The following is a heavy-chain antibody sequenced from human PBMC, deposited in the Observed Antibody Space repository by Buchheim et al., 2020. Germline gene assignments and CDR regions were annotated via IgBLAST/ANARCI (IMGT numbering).Heavy chain of an antibody. Sequence: QVQLVESGGGVVQPGRSLRLSCAASGFTFSSYGMHWVRQAPGKGLEWVAVISYDGSNKYYADSVKGRFTISRDNSKNTLYLQMNNLRAEDTAVYYCAKDQGRQQLPTSLTFDYWGQGTL. CDR2: ISYDGSNK. CDR1: GFTFSSYG. CDR3: AKDQGRQQLPTSLTFDY. D-gene: IGHD6-13*01. J-gene: IGHJ4*02. V-gene: IGHV3-30*18.